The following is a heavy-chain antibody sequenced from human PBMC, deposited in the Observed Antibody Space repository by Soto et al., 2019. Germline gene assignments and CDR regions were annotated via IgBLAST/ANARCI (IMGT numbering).Heavy chain of an antibody. Sequence: GGSLRLSCAASGFTFSSYAMSWVRQAPGKGLEWVSAISGSGGSTYYADSVKGRFTIPRDNSKNTLYLQMNSLRAEDTAVYYCATYRPLWFGELLSPDFDYWGQGTLVTVSS. V-gene: IGHV3-23*01. CDR2: ISGSGGST. CDR3: ATYRPLWFGELLSPDFDY. J-gene: IGHJ4*02. D-gene: IGHD3-10*01. CDR1: GFTFSSYA.